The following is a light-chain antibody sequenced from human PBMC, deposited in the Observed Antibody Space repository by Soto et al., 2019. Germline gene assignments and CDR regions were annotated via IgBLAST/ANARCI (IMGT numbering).Light chain of an antibody. CDR1: SSNIGNNY. Sequence: QSVLTQPPSVSAAPRQKVTISCSGSSSNIGNNYVSWYQQLPGTAPKLLIYDSNKRPSGIPDRFSGSKSGTSATLGITGLQTGDEAEYYCGTWDSSLSAYVFGTGTKVTVL. CDR3: GTWDSSLSAYV. V-gene: IGLV1-51*01. J-gene: IGLJ1*01. CDR2: DSN.